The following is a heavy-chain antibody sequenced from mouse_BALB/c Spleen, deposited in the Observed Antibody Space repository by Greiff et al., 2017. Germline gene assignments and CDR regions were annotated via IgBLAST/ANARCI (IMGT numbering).Heavy chain of an antibody. Sequence: DVMLVESGGGLVKPGGSLKLSCAASGFTFSSYTMSWVRQTPEKRLEWVATISSGGGNTYYPDSVKGRFTISRDNAKNNLYLQMSSLRSEDTALYYCARNYGSSCDYWGQGTTLTVSS. V-gene: IGHV5-9*03. D-gene: IGHD1-1*01. CDR1: GFTFSSYT. J-gene: IGHJ2*01. CDR3: ARNYGSSCDY. CDR2: ISSGGGNT.